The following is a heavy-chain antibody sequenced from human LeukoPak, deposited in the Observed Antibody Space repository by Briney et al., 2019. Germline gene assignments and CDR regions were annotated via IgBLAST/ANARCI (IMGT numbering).Heavy chain of an antibody. CDR3: ARAKADSSGYFDFDY. CDR1: GGTFSNYA. V-gene: IGHV1-69*13. J-gene: IGHJ4*02. D-gene: IGHD3-22*01. Sequence: GASVKDSCKASGGTFSNYAFNWVRQAPGQGLEWMGVIIPIFGKVNYAQKFQGRVTITADESTSTAHMELSSLRSEDTAVYYCARAKADSSGYFDFDYWGQGTLVTVSS. CDR2: IIPIFGKV.